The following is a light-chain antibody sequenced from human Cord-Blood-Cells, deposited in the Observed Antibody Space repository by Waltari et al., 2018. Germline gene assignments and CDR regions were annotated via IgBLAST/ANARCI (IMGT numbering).Light chain of an antibody. CDR2: GAS. Sequence: EIVMTQSPATLSVSPGERATLSCRASQGVSNNLAWYQQKPGQAPRLLIYGASTRATGIPARFSGSGSGTEFTLTISSLQSEDFAVYYCQQYNNWPQTFGQGTKLEIK. J-gene: IGKJ2*01. CDR3: QQYNNWPQT. V-gene: IGKV3-15*01. CDR1: QGVSNN.